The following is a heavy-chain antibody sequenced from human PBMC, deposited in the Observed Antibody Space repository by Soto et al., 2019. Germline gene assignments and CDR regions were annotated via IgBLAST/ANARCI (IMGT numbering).Heavy chain of an antibody. J-gene: IGHJ6*02. CDR2: MNPNSGNT. CDR3: ARWGIVVVPAAIHYYYYYGMDV. V-gene: IGHV1-8*01. D-gene: IGHD2-2*01. Sequence: ASVKVSCKASGYTFTSYDINWVRQATGQGLEWMGWMNPNSGNTGYAQKFQGRVTMTRNTSISTAYMELSSLRSEDTAVYYCARWGIVVVPAAIHYYYYYGMDVWGQGTTVTVSS. CDR1: GYTFTSYD.